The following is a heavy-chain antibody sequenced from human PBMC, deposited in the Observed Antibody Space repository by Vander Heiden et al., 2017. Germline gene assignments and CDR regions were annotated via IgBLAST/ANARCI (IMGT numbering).Heavy chain of an antibody. CDR3: ARVGYYYGMDV. D-gene: IGHD3-16*01. J-gene: IGHJ6*02. Sequence: EVQLVESGGGLVQPGGSLRLSCEASGFTFSSYEMNWVRQAPGKGLEWVSYISSSGSTIYYADSVKGRFTTSRDNAKDSLYLQMNSLRAEDTAVYYCARVGYYYGMDVWGQGTTVTVSS. CDR2: ISSSGSTI. CDR1: GFTFSSYE. V-gene: IGHV3-48*03.